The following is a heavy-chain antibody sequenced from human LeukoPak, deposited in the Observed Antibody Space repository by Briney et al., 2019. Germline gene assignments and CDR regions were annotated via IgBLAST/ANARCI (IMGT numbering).Heavy chain of an antibody. D-gene: IGHD2-2*02. CDR3: ARNGVGLYSYFDY. Sequence: SQTLSLTCAVSGGSISSGGYSWSWIRQPPGKGLEWIGYIYHSGSTYYNPSLKSRVTISVDKSKNQFSLKLSSVTAADTAVYYCARNGVGLYSYFDYWGQGTLVTVSS. CDR2: IYHSGST. CDR1: GGSISSGGYS. V-gene: IGHV4-30-2*01. J-gene: IGHJ4*02.